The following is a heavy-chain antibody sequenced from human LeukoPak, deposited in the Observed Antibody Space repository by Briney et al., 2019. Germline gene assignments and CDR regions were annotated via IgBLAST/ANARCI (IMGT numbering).Heavy chain of an antibody. CDR1: GYTFTGYY. CDR2: INPYSGGT. J-gene: IGHJ4*02. Sequence: GASVKVSCKASGYTFTGYYMHWVRQAPGQGLEWMGWINPYSGGTNYAQKFQGRVTMTRDTSISTAYMELSRLRSDDTPVYYCARDLLKYDFWSGQSGYYFDYWGQGTLVTVSS. D-gene: IGHD3-3*01. CDR3: ARDLLKYDFWSGQSGYYFDY. V-gene: IGHV1-2*02.